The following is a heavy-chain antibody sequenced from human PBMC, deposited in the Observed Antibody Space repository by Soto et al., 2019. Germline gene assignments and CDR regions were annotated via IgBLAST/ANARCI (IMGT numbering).Heavy chain of an antibody. V-gene: IGHV3-23*01. Sequence: PGGSLRLSCAASGFTFSSYAMSWVRQAPGKGLEWVSAISGSGGSTYYADSVKGRFTISRDNSKNTLYLQMNSLRAEDTAVYYCAKDLGRYSYGSTLGGMDVWGQGTTVTFSS. D-gene: IGHD5-18*01. CDR1: GFTFSSYA. CDR3: AKDLGRYSYGSTLGGMDV. J-gene: IGHJ6*02. CDR2: ISGSGGST.